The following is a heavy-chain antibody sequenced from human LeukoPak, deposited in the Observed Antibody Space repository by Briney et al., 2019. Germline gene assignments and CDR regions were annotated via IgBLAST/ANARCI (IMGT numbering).Heavy chain of an antibody. CDR3: ARVGRVVVRQAGLVGYYYYMDV. CDR2: ITGSGGNT. Sequence: GGSLRLSCAASGFTFSNYGMNWVRQAPGKGLEWVSGITGSGGNTYYADSVKGRFTISRDNSKNTMYLQMNSLRAEDMAVYYCARVGRVVVRQAGLVGYYYYMDVWGKGTTVTVSS. D-gene: IGHD2-15*01. CDR1: GFTFSNYG. V-gene: IGHV3-23*01. J-gene: IGHJ6*03.